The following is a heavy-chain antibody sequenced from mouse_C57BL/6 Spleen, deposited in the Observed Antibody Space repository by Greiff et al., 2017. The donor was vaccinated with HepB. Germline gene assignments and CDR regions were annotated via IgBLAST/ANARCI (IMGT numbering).Heavy chain of an antibody. J-gene: IGHJ2*01. CDR1: GYTFTSYW. CDR3: ARRGAWSNLDY. V-gene: IGHV1-69*01. D-gene: IGHD2-5*01. Sequence: QVQLQQPGAELVMPGASVKLSCKASGYTFTSYWMHWVKQRPGQGLEWIGEIDPSDSYTNYNQKFKGKSTLTVDKSSSTAYMQLSSLTSEDSAIYYCARRGAWSNLDYWGQGTTLTVSS. CDR2: IDPSDSYT.